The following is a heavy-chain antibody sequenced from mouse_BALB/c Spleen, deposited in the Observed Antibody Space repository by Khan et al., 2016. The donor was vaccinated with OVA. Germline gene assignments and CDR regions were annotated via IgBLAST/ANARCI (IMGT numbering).Heavy chain of an antibody. CDR3: AREWAAWFPY. CDR2: IYPGSDNT. Sequence: QVRLQQSGAELARPGASVTLSCQASGYTFTDYYINWMRQRTGQGLELIGEIYPGSDNTYYNEKFKGKATLTADKSSSTAYRQLSRLTAEDYAVYFCAREWAAWFPYWGQGTLVTVSA. J-gene: IGHJ3*01. CDR1: GYTFTDYY. V-gene: IGHV1-77*01.